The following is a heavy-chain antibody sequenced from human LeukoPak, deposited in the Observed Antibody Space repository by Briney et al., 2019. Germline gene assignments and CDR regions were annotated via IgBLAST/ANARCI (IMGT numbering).Heavy chain of an antibody. CDR3: ARNPPDYGDYVDY. V-gene: IGHV1-46*01. J-gene: IGHJ4*02. D-gene: IGHD4-17*01. CDR1: GYTFTSYY. Sequence: ASVRVSCKASGYTFTSYYMHWVRQAPGQGLEWMGIINPGGGSTSYAQKFQGRVTMTRDTSTSTVYMELSSLRSEDTAVYYCARNPPDYGDYVDYWGQGTLVTVSS. CDR2: INPGGGST.